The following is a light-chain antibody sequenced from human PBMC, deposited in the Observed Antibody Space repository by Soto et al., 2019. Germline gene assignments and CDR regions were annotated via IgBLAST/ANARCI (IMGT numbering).Light chain of an antibody. CDR2: DAS. CDR1: QSISSW. CDR3: QQYNSYPLT. J-gene: IGKJ4*01. V-gene: IGKV1-5*01. Sequence: DIQMTQSPYTLSASVGERVTITCWASQSISSWLAWYQQKPGKAPKLLIYDASSLESGVPSRFSGSGSGTEFTLTISSLQPDDFAPYYCQQYNSYPLTIGGGTKVEIK.